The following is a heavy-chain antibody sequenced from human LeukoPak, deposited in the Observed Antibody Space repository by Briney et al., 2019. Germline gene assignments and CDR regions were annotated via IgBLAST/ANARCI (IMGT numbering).Heavy chain of an antibody. CDR1: GLTFSSYW. V-gene: IGHV3-74*01. CDR3: AKEELRRITMWGYMDV. D-gene: IGHD3-10*02. CDR2: INSDGRST. Sequence: AGGSLRLSCAVSGLTFSSYWMHWVRQAPGKGLVWVSHINSDGRSTNYTDSVKGRFTISRDNSKNTLYLQMNSLSAEDTAFYYCAKEELRRITMWGYMDVWGKGTTVTISS. J-gene: IGHJ6*03.